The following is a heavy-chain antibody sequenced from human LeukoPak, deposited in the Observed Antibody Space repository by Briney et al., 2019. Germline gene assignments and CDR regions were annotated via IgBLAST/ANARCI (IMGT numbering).Heavy chain of an antibody. CDR2: ISSSSSYI. V-gene: IGHV3-21*01. CDR3: ARAEIAVAGTYYYYGMDV. CDR1: GFTFSSYS. J-gene: IGHJ6*02. D-gene: IGHD6-19*01. Sequence: GGSLRLSCAASGFTFSSYSMNWVRQAPGKGLEWVSSISSSSSYIYYADSVKGRFTISRDNAKNSLYPQMNSLRAEDTAVYYCARAEIAVAGTYYYYGMDVWGQGTTVTVSS.